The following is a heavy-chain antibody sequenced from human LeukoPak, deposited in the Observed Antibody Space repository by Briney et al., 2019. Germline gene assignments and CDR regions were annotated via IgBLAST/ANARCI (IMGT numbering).Heavy chain of an antibody. CDR1: GFTFRTYT. V-gene: IGHV3-30*04. CDR3: ASIYNWNYHAFDI. D-gene: IGHD1-7*01. CDR2: ISYDGSNK. Sequence: PGGSLRLSCAAAGFTFRTYTMHWVRQAPGKGLEWVAVISYDGSNKYYADSVKGRFTISRDNSKNTLYLQMNSLRAEDTAVYYCASIYNWNYHAFDIWGQGTMVTVSS. J-gene: IGHJ3*02.